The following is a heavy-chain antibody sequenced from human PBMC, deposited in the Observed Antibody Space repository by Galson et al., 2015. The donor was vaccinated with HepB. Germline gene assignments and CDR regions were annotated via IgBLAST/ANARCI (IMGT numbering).Heavy chain of an antibody. CDR3: ARALPSPSSLVRNSLDR. CDR1: GFTFSSYA. V-gene: IGHV3-30-3*01. J-gene: IGHJ5*02. D-gene: IGHD1-14*01. CDR2: ISHDGNHK. Sequence: SLRLSCAASGFTFSSYAMDWVRQAPGNGLEWVAVISHDGNHKHYADSVEGRFTISRDSSKDTVYLQMNSLRVDDTAVYYCARALPSPSSLVRNSLDRWGQGTLVTVSS.